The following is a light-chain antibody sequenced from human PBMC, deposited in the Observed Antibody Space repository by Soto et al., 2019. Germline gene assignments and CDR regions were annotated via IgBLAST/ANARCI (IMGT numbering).Light chain of an antibody. CDR2: EVS. V-gene: IGLV2-14*01. CDR1: SSDVGGYNY. Sequence: QSALTQPASVSGSPGQSITISCTGTSSDVGGYNYVSWYQQHPGKAPKLMIYEVSNRPSGVSNRFSGSKSGNTASLTISGLQAEDEADYYGSSYTSSSALVVFGGGTKLPS. CDR3: SSYTSSSALVV. J-gene: IGLJ2*01.